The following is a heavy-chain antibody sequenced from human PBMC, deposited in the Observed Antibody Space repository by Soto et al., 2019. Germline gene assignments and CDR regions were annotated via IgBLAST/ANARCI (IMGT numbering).Heavy chain of an antibody. J-gene: IGHJ4*02. CDR3: ARDRGDPVPTLDY. CDR2: ISSSSSYI. V-gene: IGHV3-21*01. CDR1: GFTFSSYS. D-gene: IGHD3-16*01. Sequence: PGGSLRLSCAASGFTFSSYSMNWVRQAPGKGLEWVSSISSSSSYIYYADSVKGRFTISRDNAKNSLYLQMNSLRAEDTAVYYCARDRGDPVPTLDYWGQGTLVTVSS.